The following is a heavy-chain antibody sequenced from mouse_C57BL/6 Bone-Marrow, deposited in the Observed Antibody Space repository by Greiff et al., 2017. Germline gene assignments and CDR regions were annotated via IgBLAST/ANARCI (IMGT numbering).Heavy chain of an antibody. CDR3: ATPKQKCNDMFAD. Sequence: VQLQQSGPGLVQPSQSLSITCTVSGFSLTSYGVHWVRQSPGKGLEWLGVIWSGGSRDYNAAFISRLSISKDNSKSQVFFKMNSLQADDTAIYYCATPKQKCNDMFADWSQGTLDTVSA. CDR1: GFSLTSYG. J-gene: IGHJ3*01. V-gene: IGHV2-2*01. CDR2: IWSGGSR. D-gene: IGHD1-3*01.